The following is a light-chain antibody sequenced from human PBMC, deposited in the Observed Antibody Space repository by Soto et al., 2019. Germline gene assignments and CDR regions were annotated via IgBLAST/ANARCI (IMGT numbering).Light chain of an antibody. CDR1: SSDVGAYIY. CDR3: CSYTSSRTYV. Sequence: QSVLTQPASVSGSPGQSITISFTGTSSDVGAYIYVSWYQHHPGKAPKVMIYEVTNRPSGVSDRFSGSKSGNTASLTISWLQAEDEADYYCCSYTSSRTYVFGTGTKVTVL. J-gene: IGLJ1*01. V-gene: IGLV2-14*01. CDR2: EVT.